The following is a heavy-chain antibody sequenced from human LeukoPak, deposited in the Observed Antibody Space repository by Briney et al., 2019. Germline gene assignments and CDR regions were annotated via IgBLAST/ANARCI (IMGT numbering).Heavy chain of an antibody. CDR1: GYTFTSYD. CDR2: MNPNSGNT. Sequence: ASVKVSCKASGYTFTSYDINWVRQATGQGLEWIGWMNPNSGNTGYAQKFQGRVTMTRNTSISTAYMELSSLRSEDTAVYYCARSSPKRGVITQYYYYYYMDVWGKGTTVTVSS. D-gene: IGHD3-10*01. J-gene: IGHJ6*03. CDR3: ARSSPKRGVITQYYYYYYMDV. V-gene: IGHV1-8*01.